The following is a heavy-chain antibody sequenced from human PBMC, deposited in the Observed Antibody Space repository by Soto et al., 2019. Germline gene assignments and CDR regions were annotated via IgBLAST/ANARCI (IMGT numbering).Heavy chain of an antibody. Sequence: EVQLGESGGGLVQPGGSLRLSCAASGSTVSSNYMSWVRQAPGKGLEWVSVIYSGGSTYYADSVKGRFTISRHNSKNTLYLQMNSLRAEDTAVYYCARNKGDFWSGYFDYWGQGTLVTVSS. CDR3: ARNKGDFWSGYFDY. J-gene: IGHJ4*02. CDR1: GSTVSSNY. D-gene: IGHD3-3*01. CDR2: IYSGGST. V-gene: IGHV3-53*04.